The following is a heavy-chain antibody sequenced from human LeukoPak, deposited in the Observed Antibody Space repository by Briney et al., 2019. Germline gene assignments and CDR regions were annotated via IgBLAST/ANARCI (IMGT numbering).Heavy chain of an antibody. CDR1: GFTFSSYS. Sequence: GGSLRLSCAASGFTFSSYSMSWVRQAPGKGLEWVSAISGSDGSTYYADSVRGRFTLSRDNSKNTLFLQMNSLRVEDTAVYYCAKEGIAAALFDYWGQGILVAVSS. CDR2: ISGSDGST. J-gene: IGHJ4*02. V-gene: IGHV3-23*01. CDR3: AKEGIAAALFDY. D-gene: IGHD6-13*01.